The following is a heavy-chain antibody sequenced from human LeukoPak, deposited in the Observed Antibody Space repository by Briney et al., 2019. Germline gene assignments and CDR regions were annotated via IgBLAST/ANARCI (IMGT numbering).Heavy chain of an antibody. V-gene: IGHV3-30*18. CDR1: RFNFRNYG. J-gene: IGHJ4*02. Sequence: GGSLRLSCVASRFNFRNYGMHWVRQAPGKGLEWVAVISYDGNNKYYADSVKGRFTVSRDKNTLYLRLNSLRPEDTAVYYCAKDRGGPGAYYFDYWGQGTLVTVSS. D-gene: IGHD2-15*01. CDR2: ISYDGNNK. CDR3: AKDRGGPGAYYFDY.